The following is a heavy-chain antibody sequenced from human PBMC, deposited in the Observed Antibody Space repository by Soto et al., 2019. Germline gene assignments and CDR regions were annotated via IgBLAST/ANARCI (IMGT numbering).Heavy chain of an antibody. D-gene: IGHD1-26*01. V-gene: IGHV1-69*06. CDR3: ASSSGNNYGVGTNYYFDY. CDR1: GGTFSTYS. Sequence: QVQLVQSGAEVKKPGSSVKVSCKTSGGTFSTYSIVWVRQAPGEGLEWMGGIIAIFGTANYAQKFQDRVTITADKATKTAFMELSSLKSEDTAMYYCASSSGNNYGVGTNYYFDYWGQGTLVTVSS. J-gene: IGHJ4*02. CDR2: IIAIFGTA.